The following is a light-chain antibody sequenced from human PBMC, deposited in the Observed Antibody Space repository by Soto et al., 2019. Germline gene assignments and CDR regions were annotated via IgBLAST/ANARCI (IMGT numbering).Light chain of an antibody. CDR3: QQYGRSPLMYT. CDR1: QSVTSNF. J-gene: IGKJ2*01. Sequence: EIGLTQSPGTLSLSPGERATLSCRASQSVTSNFLAWYQQKPGQAPRLLIYGASTRAAGVPDRFSGSGSGTDFTLTITRLEPEDFAVYYCQQYGRSPLMYTFGQGTKV. V-gene: IGKV3-20*01. CDR2: GAS.